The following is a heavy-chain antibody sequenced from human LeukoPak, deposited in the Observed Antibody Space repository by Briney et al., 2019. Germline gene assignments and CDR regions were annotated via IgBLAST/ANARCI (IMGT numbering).Heavy chain of an antibody. CDR1: GGSVSSGLNK. CDR2: ISYSGSA. CDR3: ARHGTISSESYFDY. Sequence: SETLSLTCTVSGGSVSSGLNKWSWIRQPPGKELEWIGDISYSGSASYNPSLKSRVTGFVDTSKNQVSLRLSSVTAADTAVYYCARHGTISSESYFDYWGQGALVTVSS. D-gene: IGHD1-14*01. V-gene: IGHV4-61*01. J-gene: IGHJ4*02.